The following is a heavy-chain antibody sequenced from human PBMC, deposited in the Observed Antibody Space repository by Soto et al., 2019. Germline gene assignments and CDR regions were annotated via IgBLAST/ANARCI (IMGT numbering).Heavy chain of an antibody. Sequence: DVQLVESGGGLVQPGRSLRLSCAASGFTFDDYAMHWVRQAPGKGLEWVSGISWNSGSIGYADSVKGRFTISRDNAKNSLYLQMNSLRAEDTALYYCAKDESRGSGSYRYYYYYMDVWGKGTTVTVSS. CDR3: AKDESRGSGSYRYYYYYMDV. CDR2: ISWNSGSI. J-gene: IGHJ6*03. D-gene: IGHD3-10*01. CDR1: GFTFDDYA. V-gene: IGHV3-9*01.